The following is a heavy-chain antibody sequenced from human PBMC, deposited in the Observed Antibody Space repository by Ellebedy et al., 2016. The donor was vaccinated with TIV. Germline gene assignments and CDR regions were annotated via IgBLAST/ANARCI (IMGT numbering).Heavy chain of an antibody. V-gene: IGHV1-2*02. D-gene: IGHD3-10*02. CDR3: ALGSGSYYNWGDY. CDR2: INPNSGGT. Sequence: AASVKVSCKASGYTFTGYYMHWVRQAPGQGLEWMGWINPNSGGTNYAQKFQGRVTMTRDTSISTAYMELSRLRSDDTAVYYCALGSGSYYNWGDYWGQGTLVTVSS. J-gene: IGHJ4*02. CDR1: GYTFTGYY.